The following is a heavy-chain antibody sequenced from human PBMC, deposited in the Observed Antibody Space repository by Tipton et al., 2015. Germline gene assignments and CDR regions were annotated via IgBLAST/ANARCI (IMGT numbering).Heavy chain of an antibody. Sequence: QVQLVQSGAEVKKPGASVKVSCKASGYSFISYGITWVRHAPGQGLAWMGWISAQKGNTNYAQKLQGRVTMTTDTSTSTAYMELRSLRSDDTAVYYCARDLPDVLRFLEWPHPRMDVWGQGTTFTVSS. J-gene: IGHJ6*02. V-gene: IGHV1-18*01. CDR1: GYSFISYG. CDR3: ARDLPDVLRFLEWPHPRMDV. D-gene: IGHD3-3*01. CDR2: ISAQKGNT.